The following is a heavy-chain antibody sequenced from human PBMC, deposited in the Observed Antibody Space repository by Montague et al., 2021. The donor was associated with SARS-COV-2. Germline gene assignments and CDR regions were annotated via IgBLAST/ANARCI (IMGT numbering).Heavy chain of an antibody. V-gene: IGHV4-59*01. CDR1: GGSISSYY. CDR3: ARAAGYNWNYGYNWFDP. D-gene: IGHD1-7*01. Sequence: SETLSLTCTVSGGSISSYYWSWIRQPPGKGLEWIGYIYYSGRTNYNPSXXSRVTISVDTSKNQFSLKLSYVTAADTAVYYCARAAGYNWNYGYNWFDPWGQGTLVTVSS. J-gene: IGHJ5*02. CDR2: IYYSGRT.